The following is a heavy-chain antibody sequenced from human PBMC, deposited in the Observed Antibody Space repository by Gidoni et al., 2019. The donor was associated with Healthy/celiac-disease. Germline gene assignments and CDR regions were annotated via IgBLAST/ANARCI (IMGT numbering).Heavy chain of an antibody. Sequence: QVQLVESGGGVVQPGRSLRLSCAASGFTFSSYGMHWVRQAPGKGLEWVAVIWYDGSNKYYADSVKGRFTISRDNSKNTLYLQMNSLRAEDTAVYYCARGWDAKVTAIPDNAFDIWGQGTMVTVSS. CDR3: ARGWDAKVTAIPDNAFDI. J-gene: IGHJ3*02. CDR2: IWYDGSNK. V-gene: IGHV3-33*01. CDR1: GFTFSSYG. D-gene: IGHD2-21*02.